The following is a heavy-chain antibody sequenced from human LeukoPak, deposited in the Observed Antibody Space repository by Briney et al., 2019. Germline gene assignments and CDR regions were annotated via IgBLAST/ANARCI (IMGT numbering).Heavy chain of an antibody. CDR1: GGSISSYY. CDR3: ARAGYCSSTSCYFDY. CDR2: IYYSGST. D-gene: IGHD2-2*01. J-gene: IGHJ4*02. V-gene: IGHV4-59*01. Sequence: TSETLSLTCTVSGGSISSYYWSWIRQPPGKGLEWIGYIYYSGSTNCNPSLKSRVTISVDTSKNQFSLKLSPVTAADTAVYYCARAGYCSSTSCYFDYWGQGTLVTVSS.